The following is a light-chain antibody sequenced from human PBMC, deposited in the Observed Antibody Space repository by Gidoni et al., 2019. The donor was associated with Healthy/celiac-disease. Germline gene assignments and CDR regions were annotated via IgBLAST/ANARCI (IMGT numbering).Light chain of an antibody. J-gene: IGKJ1*01. CDR3: QQYNNWWT. CDR2: GAS. CDR1: QSVSSN. Sequence: EIVMTQSPATLSVSPGERATLSCRASQSVSSNLAWYQQKPGQAPSLLIYGASTRATGIPARFSGSGSGTEFTLTISSLQSEDFAVYYCQQYNNWWTFXQXTKVXIK. V-gene: IGKV3-15*01.